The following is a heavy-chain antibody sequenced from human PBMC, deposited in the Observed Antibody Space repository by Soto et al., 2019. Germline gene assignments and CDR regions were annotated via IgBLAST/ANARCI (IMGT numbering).Heavy chain of an antibody. J-gene: IGHJ6*02. CDR1: GYTFTSYG. CDR3: AREGYCSSTSCYSWSLYYYYGIDF. Sequence: ASVKVSCKASGYTFTSYGISWVRQAPGQGLGWVGWISAYNGNTNYAQKLQGRVTMTTDTSTSTAYMELRSLRPDDTAVYYCAREGYCSSTSCYSWSLYYYYGIDFLGQGTTVTVSS. CDR2: ISAYNGNT. V-gene: IGHV1-18*01. D-gene: IGHD2-2*02.